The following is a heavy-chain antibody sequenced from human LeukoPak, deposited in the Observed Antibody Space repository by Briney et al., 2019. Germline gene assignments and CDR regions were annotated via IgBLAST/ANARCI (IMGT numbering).Heavy chain of an antibody. J-gene: IGHJ4*02. CDR3: ARDIGYHTFDY. Sequence: PGRSLRLSCAASGFTFSSYATHWVRQAPGKGLEWVAVISYDGSNKYYADSVKGRFTISRDNSKNTLYLQMNSLRAEDTAVYYCARDIGYHTFDYWGQGGLVTVSS. V-gene: IGHV3-30-3*01. D-gene: IGHD5-12*01. CDR2: ISYDGSNK. CDR1: GFTFSSYA.